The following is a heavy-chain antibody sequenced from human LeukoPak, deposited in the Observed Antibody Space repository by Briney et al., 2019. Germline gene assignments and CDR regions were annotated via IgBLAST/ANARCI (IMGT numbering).Heavy chain of an antibody. CDR3: ARDLIHRSGEANY. J-gene: IGHJ4*02. V-gene: IGHV3-11*05. CDR1: GFTFSDFY. Sequence: PGGSLGLSCATSGFTFSDFYMSWIRQAPGKGLEWISYISSSGSSTNYADSVKGRFTISRDNAKNSLYLQMNSLRAEDTAVYYCARDLIHRSGEANYWGRGTLVTVSS. CDR2: ISSSGSST. D-gene: IGHD3-22*01.